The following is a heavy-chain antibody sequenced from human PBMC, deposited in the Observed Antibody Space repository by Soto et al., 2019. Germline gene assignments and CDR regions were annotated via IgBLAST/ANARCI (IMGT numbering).Heavy chain of an antibody. J-gene: IGHJ6*03. CDR2: IYYSGST. CDR3: ARLNYDFWSGYYEYNYYDYMDV. CDR1: GGSISSYY. Sequence: SETLYLTCTVSGGSISSYYWSWIRQPPGKGLEWIGYIYYSGSTNYNPSLKSRVTISVDTSKNQFSLKLSSVTAADTAVYYCARLNYDFWSGYYEYNYYDYMDVWGKGTTVTVSS. V-gene: IGHV4-59*08. D-gene: IGHD3-3*01.